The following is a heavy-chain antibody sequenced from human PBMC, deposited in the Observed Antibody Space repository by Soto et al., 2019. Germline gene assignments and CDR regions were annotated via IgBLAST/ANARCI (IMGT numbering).Heavy chain of an antibody. CDR2: ISGSGGST. J-gene: IGHJ4*02. V-gene: IGHV3-23*01. CDR3: AKDREYYIWGSYRPQSHCDY. CDR1: GFTFSSYA. D-gene: IGHD3-16*02. Sequence: EVQLLESGGGLVQPGGSLRLSCAASGFTFSSYAMSWVRQAPGKGLEWVSVISGSGGSTYYADSVKGRFTISRDNSKNTLYLQMNSLRAEDTAVYYCAKDREYYIWGSYRPQSHCDYWGQGTLVTVSS.